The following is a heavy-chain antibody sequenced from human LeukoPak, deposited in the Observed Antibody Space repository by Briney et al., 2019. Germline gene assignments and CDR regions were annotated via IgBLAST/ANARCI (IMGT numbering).Heavy chain of an antibody. D-gene: IGHD1-26*01. J-gene: IGHJ4*02. Sequence: PGRSLRLSCAASGFTFSSYAMHWVRQAPGKGLEWVAVISYDGSNKYYADSVKGRFTISRDNSKNTLYLQMNSLRAEDTAVYYCARADWELPRRHYFDYWGQGTLVTVSS. V-gene: IGHV3-30-3*01. CDR3: ARADWELPRRHYFDY. CDR1: GFTFSSYA. CDR2: ISYDGSNK.